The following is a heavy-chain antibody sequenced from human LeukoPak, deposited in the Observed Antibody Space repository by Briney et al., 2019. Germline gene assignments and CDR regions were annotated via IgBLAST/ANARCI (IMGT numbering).Heavy chain of an antibody. D-gene: IGHD2-15*01. J-gene: IGHJ4*02. CDR3: AQQLGYCSDGSCYFPY. Sequence: PGGSLRLSCAASGFTFSSSAMSWVRQAPGKGLEWVSAISNNGGYTYYADSVQGRFTISRDNSKSTLCLQMNSLRAEDTAVYSCAQQLGYCSDGSCYFPYWGQGTLVTVSS. CDR1: GFTFSSSA. V-gene: IGHV3-23*01. CDR2: ISNNGGYT.